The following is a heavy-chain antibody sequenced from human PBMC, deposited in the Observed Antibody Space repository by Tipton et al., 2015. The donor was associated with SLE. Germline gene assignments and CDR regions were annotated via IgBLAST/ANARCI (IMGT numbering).Heavy chain of an antibody. D-gene: IGHD3-3*01. Sequence: TLSLTCAVYGGSFSNYYWSWIRRTPGKGLEWIGEIHQGGSTKYNPSLKSRVTISVDTSKNQFSLSLTSVTAADTAVYFCARVGYYDFWSGHDYHYGMDVWGQGTTVTVSS. J-gene: IGHJ6*02. CDR1: GGSFSNYY. CDR2: IHQGGST. CDR3: ARVGYYDFWSGHDYHYGMDV. V-gene: IGHV4-34*01.